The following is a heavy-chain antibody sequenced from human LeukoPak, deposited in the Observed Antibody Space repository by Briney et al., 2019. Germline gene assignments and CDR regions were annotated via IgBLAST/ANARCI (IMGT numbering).Heavy chain of an antibody. D-gene: IGHD3-16*01. CDR3: AKTAASDTGEGY. CDR2: INPSGDST. CDR1: GGTFSSYA. J-gene: IGHJ4*02. Sequence: ASVKVSCKASGGTFSSYAISWVRQAPGQGLEWMGVINPSGDSTSYAQNFQGRVTVTRDTSTSTVYMELSSLRSEDTAIYYCAKTAASDTGEGYWGQGTLVTVSS. V-gene: IGHV1-46*01.